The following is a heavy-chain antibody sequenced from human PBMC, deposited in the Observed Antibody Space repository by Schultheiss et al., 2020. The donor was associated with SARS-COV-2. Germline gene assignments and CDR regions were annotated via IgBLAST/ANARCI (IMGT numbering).Heavy chain of an antibody. V-gene: IGHV3-33*01. J-gene: IGHJ4*02. Sequence: GGSLRLSCAASGFTFSSYGMHWVRQAPGKGLEWVAVIWYDGSNKYYADSVKGRFTISRDNSKNTLYLQMNSLRAEYTAVYYCARETVVTPDFDYWGQGTLVTVSS. CDR1: GFTFSSYG. CDR3: ARETVVTPDFDY. CDR2: IWYDGSNK. D-gene: IGHD4-23*01.